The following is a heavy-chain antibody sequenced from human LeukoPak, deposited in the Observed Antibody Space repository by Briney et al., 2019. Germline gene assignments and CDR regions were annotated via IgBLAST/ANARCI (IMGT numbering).Heavy chain of an antibody. J-gene: IGHJ4*02. V-gene: IGHV4-31*03. CDR1: GGSISSGGYY. Sequence: SETLSLTCTVSGGSISSGGYYWSWIRQHPGTGLEWLGYIYYSGSTYYNPSLKSRVTISVDTSKNQFSLKLSSVTAADTAVYYCARDQGYYDSSGYYGYWGQGTLVTVSS. D-gene: IGHD3-22*01. CDR3: ARDQGYYDSSGYYGY. CDR2: IYYSGST.